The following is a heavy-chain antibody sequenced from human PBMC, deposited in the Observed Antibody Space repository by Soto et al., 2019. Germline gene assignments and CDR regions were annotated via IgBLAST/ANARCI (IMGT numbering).Heavy chain of an antibody. CDR1: GFAFSGYS. CDR2: ISSDSTTI. J-gene: IGHJ5*02. CDR3: AREPSGFDL. D-gene: IGHD2-15*01. V-gene: IGHV3-48*01. Sequence: PGGSLRLSCAASGFAFSGYSMNWVRQAPGKGLKWVSYISSDSTTIYYADSVKGRFTISRDNAKNSLYLQMNSLTVEDTAVDYCAREPSGFDLWGQGTLVTVSS.